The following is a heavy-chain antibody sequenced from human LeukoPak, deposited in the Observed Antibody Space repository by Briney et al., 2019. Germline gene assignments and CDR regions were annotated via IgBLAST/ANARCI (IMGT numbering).Heavy chain of an antibody. CDR3: ANNRNLDH. D-gene: IGHD1-14*01. CDR1: GFTFSSYA. CDR2: ISASGAST. J-gene: IGHJ4*02. V-gene: IGHV3-23*01. Sequence: GGSLRLSCAASGFTFSSYAMSWVRQAPGKGLEWVSAISASGASTFYADSVKGRFTISRDDYKSTVFLQMNSLRAEDTAVYYCANNRNLDHWGQGNRVTVSS.